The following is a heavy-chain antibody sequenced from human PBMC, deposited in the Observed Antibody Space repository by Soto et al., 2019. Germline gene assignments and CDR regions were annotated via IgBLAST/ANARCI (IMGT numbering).Heavy chain of an antibody. J-gene: IGHJ4*02. V-gene: IGHV1-2*02. CDR1: GYTFTGYY. CDR2: INADSGGT. CDR3: ARAAIHIDY. D-gene: IGHD2-21*01. Sequence: QVQLVQSGAEVKKPGASVKVSCKASGYTFTGYYMHWVRQAPGQGLEWMGWINADSGGTNYSQKFQGRVTMTRDTSISTAYMEVSRLRSDNTAVYYCARAAIHIDYWGQGTLVTVSS.